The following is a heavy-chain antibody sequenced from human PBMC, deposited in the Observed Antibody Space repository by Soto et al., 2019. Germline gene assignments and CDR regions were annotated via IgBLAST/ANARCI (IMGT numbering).Heavy chain of an antibody. J-gene: IGHJ4*02. CDR1: GCTFSSHA. Sequence: GGSLRLSWAATGCTFSSHAMKWVRQTPGKGLEWVSSIGSTGSTTFYADSVKGRFTISRDNSRNTLYLQMNSLRADDTAVYYCAKFKELSRSGPDYWGQGTLVTVSS. V-gene: IGHV3-23*01. CDR3: AKFKELSRSGPDY. CDR2: IGSTGSTT. D-gene: IGHD3-16*02.